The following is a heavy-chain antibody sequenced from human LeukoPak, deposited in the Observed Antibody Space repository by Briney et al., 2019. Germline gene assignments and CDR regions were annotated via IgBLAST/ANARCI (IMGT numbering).Heavy chain of an antibody. CDR2: IYSGGST. CDR3: ASSGGYYYLDY. CDR1: GGSFSGYY. V-gene: IGHV3-66*01. Sequence: ETLSLTCAVYGGSFSGYYWSWVRQAPGKGLEWVSVIYSGGSTYYADSVKGRFTISRDNSKNTLYLQMNSLRAEDTAVYYCASSGGYYYLDYWGQGTLVTVSS. D-gene: IGHD3-22*01. J-gene: IGHJ4*02.